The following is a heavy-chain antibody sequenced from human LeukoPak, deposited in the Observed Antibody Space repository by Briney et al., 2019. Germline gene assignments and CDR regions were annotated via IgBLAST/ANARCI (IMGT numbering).Heavy chain of an antibody. D-gene: IGHD2-21*01. Sequence: GESLKISCKGSGYSFTNSWIAWVRQMPGKGLEWMGFIYPGDSGSRYSPSFQGQVTISVDKSISTAYLQWSSLKASDTAMYYCARGLFPNWFDPWGQGTLVTVSS. CDR2: IYPGDSGS. J-gene: IGHJ5*02. CDR3: ARGLFPNWFDP. CDR1: GYSFTNSW. V-gene: IGHV5-51*01.